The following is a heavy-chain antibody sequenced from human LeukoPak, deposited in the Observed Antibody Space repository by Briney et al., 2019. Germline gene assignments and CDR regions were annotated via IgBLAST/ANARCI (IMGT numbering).Heavy chain of an antibody. V-gene: IGHV3-30-3*01. CDR2: ISYDGSNK. CDR1: GFTFSGYP. CDR3: ARDLYGDFAFDI. D-gene: IGHD4-17*01. Sequence: GGSLRLSCAASGFTFSGYPIHWVRQAPGKGLEWVAVISYDGSNKYYADSVKGRFTISRDNAKNSLYLQMNSLRAEGTAVYYCARDLYGDFAFDIWGQGTMVTVSS. J-gene: IGHJ3*02.